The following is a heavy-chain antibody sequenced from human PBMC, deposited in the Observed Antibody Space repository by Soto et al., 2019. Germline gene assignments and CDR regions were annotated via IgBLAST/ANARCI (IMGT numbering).Heavy chain of an antibody. CDR1: GGSFSGYY. CDR3: ARRPFAAAGTATYYFDY. CDR2: INHSGST. V-gene: IGHV4-34*01. J-gene: IGHJ4*02. D-gene: IGHD6-13*01. Sequence: SETLSLTCAVYGGSFSGYYWSWIRQPPGKGLEWIGEINHSGSTNYNPSLKSRVTISVDTSKNQFSLKLSSVTAADTAVYYCARRPFAAAGTATYYFDYWGQGTLVTVSS.